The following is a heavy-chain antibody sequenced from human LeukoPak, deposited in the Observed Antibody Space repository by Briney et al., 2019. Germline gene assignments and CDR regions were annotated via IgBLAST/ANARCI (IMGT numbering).Heavy chain of an antibody. V-gene: IGHV4-39*01. J-gene: IGHJ4*02. Sequence: SETLSLTCSVSGGSISSSSYDWGWIRQPPGKGLEWIGSIYYSGSTYYNPSLKSRVTISVDTSKNQFSLKLSSVTAADTAVYYCARNSKIVGATRYYFGYWGQGTLVTVSS. CDR1: GGSISSSSYD. CDR3: ARNSKIVGATRYYFGY. CDR2: IYYSGST. D-gene: IGHD1-26*01.